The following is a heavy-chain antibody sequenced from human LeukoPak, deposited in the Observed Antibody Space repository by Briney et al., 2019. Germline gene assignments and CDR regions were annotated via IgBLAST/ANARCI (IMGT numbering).Heavy chain of an antibody. CDR1: GFTFSSCE. Sequence: GGSLRLSCAASGFTFSSCEMNWVRQAPGKGLEWVSYISASGTTLYYADSVKGRFTISRDNARNSMYLQMNSLRVDDTAVYYCATVGRSFRPGHWGQGTLVTVSS. CDR2: ISASGTTL. J-gene: IGHJ4*02. CDR3: ATVGRSFRPGH. V-gene: IGHV3-48*03. D-gene: IGHD2-15*01.